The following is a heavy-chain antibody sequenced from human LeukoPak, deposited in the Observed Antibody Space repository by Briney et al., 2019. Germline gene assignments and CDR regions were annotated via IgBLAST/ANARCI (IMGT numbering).Heavy chain of an antibody. Sequence: GEPLKISCQGSGYSFTSYWFGWVGQLPGKGLRWMGIIYPGDSDTSYSPSFQRQVTTSADKSISTAYLQWSSLKASDTAMYYCATQSSGSGYWGQGTLVTVSS. CDR3: ATQSSGSGY. CDR2: IYPGDSDT. V-gene: IGHV5-51*01. CDR1: GYSFTSYW. D-gene: IGHD3-22*01. J-gene: IGHJ4*02.